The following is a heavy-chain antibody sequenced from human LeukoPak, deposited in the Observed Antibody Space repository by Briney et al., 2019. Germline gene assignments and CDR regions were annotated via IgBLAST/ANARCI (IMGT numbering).Heavy chain of an antibody. J-gene: IGHJ4*02. CDR2: ISGSDGST. V-gene: IGHV3-23*01. D-gene: IGHD2-2*01. Sequence: GGSLRLSCAASGFTFSSYAMTWVRQAPDKGLEWVSAISGSDGSTYCADSVKGRFTISRDGSQNTLYLQMNSLSAEDTAVYYCAKVETSGGANCYALDYWGQGTLVTVSS. CDR1: GFTFSSYA. CDR3: AKVETSGGANCYALDY.